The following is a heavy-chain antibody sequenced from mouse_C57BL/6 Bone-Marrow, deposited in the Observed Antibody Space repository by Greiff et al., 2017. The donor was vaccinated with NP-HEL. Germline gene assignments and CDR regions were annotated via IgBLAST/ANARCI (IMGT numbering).Heavy chain of an antibody. Sequence: VQLQQPGAELVKPGASVKLSCKASGYTFTSYWMHWVKQRPGQGLEWIGMIHPNSGSTNYNEKFKSKATLTVYKSSSTAYMQLSSLTSEDSAVYYCAILLRFWFAYWGQGTLVTVSA. D-gene: IGHD1-1*01. V-gene: IGHV1-64*01. J-gene: IGHJ3*01. CDR2: IHPNSGST. CDR1: GYTFTSYW. CDR3: AILLRFWFAY.